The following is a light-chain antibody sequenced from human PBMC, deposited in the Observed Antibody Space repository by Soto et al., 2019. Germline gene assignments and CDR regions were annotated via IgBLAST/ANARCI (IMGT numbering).Light chain of an antibody. J-gene: IGLJ2*01. Sequence: QSVLTQPRSVSGSPGQSVTISCTGSNSDVGAYKFVSWLQHNPGEAPKVMIYDVTQRPSGVPDRFSGTKSGNTASLTISGLQAEDEADYYCCSYTSSDTRVFGGGTKLTVL. V-gene: IGLV2-11*01. CDR1: NSDVGAYKF. CDR3: CSYTSSDTRV. CDR2: DVT.